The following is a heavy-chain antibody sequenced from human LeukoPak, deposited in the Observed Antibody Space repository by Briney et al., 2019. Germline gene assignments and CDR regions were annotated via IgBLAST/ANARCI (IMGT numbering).Heavy chain of an antibody. J-gene: IGHJ5*02. CDR3: ARDLSVVRGVNNWFDP. D-gene: IGHD3-10*01. Sequence: SVKVSCKASGGTFSSYAISWVRQAPGQGLEWMGRITPIFGTANYAQKFQGRVTITTDESTSTAYMELSSLRSEDTAVYYCARDLSVVRGVNNWFDPWGQGTLVTVSS. V-gene: IGHV1-69*05. CDR2: ITPIFGTA. CDR1: GGTFSSYA.